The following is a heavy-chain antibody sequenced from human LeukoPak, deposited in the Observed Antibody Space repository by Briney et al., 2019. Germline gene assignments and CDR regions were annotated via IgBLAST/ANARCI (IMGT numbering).Heavy chain of an antibody. CDR3: ARELAGHYYGSGSSFDY. Sequence: GRSLRLSCAASGFTFSSYGMHWVRQAPGKGLEWVAFIRYDGSNKYYADSVKGRFTISRDNSKNTLYLQMNSLRAEDTAVYYCARELAGHYYGSGSSFDYWGQGTLVTVSS. V-gene: IGHV3-33*08. CDR2: IRYDGSNK. CDR1: GFTFSSYG. D-gene: IGHD3-10*01. J-gene: IGHJ4*02.